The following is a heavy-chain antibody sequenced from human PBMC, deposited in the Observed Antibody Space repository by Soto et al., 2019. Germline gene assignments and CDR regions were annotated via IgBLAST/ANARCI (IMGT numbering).Heavy chain of an antibody. J-gene: IGHJ3*02. CDR2: INPNSGGT. V-gene: IGHV1-2*02. D-gene: IGHD3-16*02. CDR1: GYTFTGYY. CDR3: ANSDYHYVSGSYRYTLVPSAFDI. Sequence: QVQLVQSGAEVKKPGASVKVSCKASGYTFTGYYMHWVRQAPGQGLEWMGWINPNSGGTNYAQKFQGRVTMTRDTFISKAYMERSWVRSDGTAVYYCANSDYHYVSGSYRYTLVPSAFDIWGQGTMVTVAS.